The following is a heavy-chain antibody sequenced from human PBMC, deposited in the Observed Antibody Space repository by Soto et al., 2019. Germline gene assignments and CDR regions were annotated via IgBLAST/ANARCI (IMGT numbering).Heavy chain of an antibody. CDR1: GFTVSSNY. CDR2: IYSGGST. V-gene: IGHV3-53*01. D-gene: IGHD3-10*01. CDR3: ARERGVPIPGGMDV. J-gene: IGHJ6*02. Sequence: EVQLVESGGGLIQPGGSLRLSCAASGFTVSSNYMSWVRQAPGKGLEWVSVIYSGGSTYYADSVKGRFTISRDNSKNTLYLQMNSLRDEDTAVYYCARERGVPIPGGMDVLGQGTTGTVSS.